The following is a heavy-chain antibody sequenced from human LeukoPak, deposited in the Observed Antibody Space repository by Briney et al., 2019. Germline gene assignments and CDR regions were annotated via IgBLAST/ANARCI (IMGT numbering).Heavy chain of an antibody. CDR1: GFTSSSYS. CDR3: AATRYYYDSSGLDY. CDR2: ISSSSSYI. Sequence: GGSLRLSCAASGFTSSSYSTNWVRQAPGKGLEWVSSISSSSSYIYYADSVKGRFTISRDNAKNSLYLQMNSLRAEDTAVYYCAATRYYYDSSGLDYWGQGTLVTVSS. J-gene: IGHJ4*02. V-gene: IGHV3-21*01. D-gene: IGHD3-22*01.